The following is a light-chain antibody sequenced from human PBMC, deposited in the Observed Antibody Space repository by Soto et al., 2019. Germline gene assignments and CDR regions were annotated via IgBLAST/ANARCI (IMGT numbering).Light chain of an antibody. CDR3: QQYGSSPPT. CDR1: QSVSSSF. Sequence: IVLTQSPGTLSLSPGERATLSCRASQSVSSSFLAWYQQKPGQAPRPLIYGPSSRATGIPDRFSGSGSGTDFTLTISRLEPEDFAVYFCQQYGSSPPTCGQGTKVEIK. V-gene: IGKV3-20*01. J-gene: IGKJ1*01. CDR2: GPS.